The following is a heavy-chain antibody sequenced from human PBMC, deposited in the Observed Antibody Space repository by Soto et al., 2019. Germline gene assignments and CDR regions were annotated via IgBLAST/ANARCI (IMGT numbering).Heavy chain of an antibody. CDR2: ISSYGGST. D-gene: IGHD3-22*01. CDR1: GFTFSSSA. V-gene: IGHV3-64*01. CDR3: ARDPDSTGYYYFDY. J-gene: IGHJ4*02. Sequence: PGGSLRLSCAASGFTFSSSAMHWVRQAPGKGLEYVSAISSYGGSTYYANSVKGRFTISRDNSKNTLYLQMGSLRAEDMAVYYCARDPDSTGYYYFDYWGQGT.